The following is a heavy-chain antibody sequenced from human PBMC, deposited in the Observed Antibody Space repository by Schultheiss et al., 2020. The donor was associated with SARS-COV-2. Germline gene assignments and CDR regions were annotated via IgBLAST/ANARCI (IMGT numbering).Heavy chain of an antibody. CDR3: ARAVYSSGWYWYFDL. Sequence: GGSLRLSCAASGFTFSSYWMSWVRQAPGKGLEWVSYISSSGSTIYYADSVKGRFTISRDNAKNSLYLQMNSLRAEDTAVYYCARAVYSSGWYWYFDLWGRGTLVTVSS. CDR1: GFTFSSYW. D-gene: IGHD6-19*01. J-gene: IGHJ2*01. V-gene: IGHV3-48*04. CDR2: ISSSGSTI.